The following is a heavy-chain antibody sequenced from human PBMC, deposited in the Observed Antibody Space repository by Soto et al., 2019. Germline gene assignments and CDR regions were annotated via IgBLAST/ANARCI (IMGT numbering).Heavy chain of an antibody. CDR1: GFSLSTSGVG. D-gene: IGHD1-26*01. V-gene: IGHV2-5*01. Sequence: SGPTLVKPTQTLTLTCTFSGFSLSTSGVGVGWIRQPPGKALEWLALIYWNDDKRYSPSLKSRLTITKDTSKNQVVLTMTNMDPVDTATYYCAHSQGSYQFAAFDYWGQGTLVTVSS. CDR3: AHSQGSYQFAAFDY. CDR2: IYWNDDK. J-gene: IGHJ4*02.